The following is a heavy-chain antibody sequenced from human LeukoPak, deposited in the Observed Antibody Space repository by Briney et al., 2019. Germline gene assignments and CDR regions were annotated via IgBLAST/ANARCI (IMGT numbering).Heavy chain of an antibody. V-gene: IGHV3-15*01. CDR2: IKSKTVGGTT. CDR1: GFTFSNAW. Sequence: PGGSLRLSCAASGFTFSNAWMSWVRQAPGKGLEWVGRIKSKTVGGTTDHAAPVKGTFTISRDDSKNTLYLQMNSLKTEDTAVYYCTRDGEFFDYWGQGTLVTVSS. CDR3: TRDGEFFDY. D-gene: IGHD3-10*01. J-gene: IGHJ4*02.